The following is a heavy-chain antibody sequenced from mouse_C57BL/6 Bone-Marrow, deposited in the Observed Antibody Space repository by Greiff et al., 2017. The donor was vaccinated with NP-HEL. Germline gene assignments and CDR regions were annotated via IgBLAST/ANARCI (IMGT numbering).Heavy chain of an antibody. CDR2: ISYDGSN. CDR1: GYSITSGYY. D-gene: IGHD1-1*01. J-gene: IGHJ1*03. V-gene: IGHV3-6*01. Sequence: VQLKESGPGLVKPSQSLSLTCSVTGYSITSGYYWNWIRQFPGNKLEWMGYISYDGSNNYNPSLKNRISITRDTSKNQFFLKLNSVTTEDTATYYCARGGLRSFWYFDVWGTGTTVTVSS. CDR3: ARGGLRSFWYFDV.